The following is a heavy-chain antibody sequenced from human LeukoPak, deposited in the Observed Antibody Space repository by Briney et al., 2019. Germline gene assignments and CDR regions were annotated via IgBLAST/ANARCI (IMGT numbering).Heavy chain of an antibody. J-gene: IGHJ4*02. Sequence: PGGSLRLSCAASGFTFSSYAMSWVRQAPGKGLEWVSAISGSGGSTYYADSVKGRFTISRDNSKNTLYLHMSDLRAEDTALYYCAKDLAGGNVPDSWGQGALVTVYS. D-gene: IGHD2-8*02. CDR3: AKDLAGGNVPDS. CDR1: GFTFSSYA. V-gene: IGHV3-23*01. CDR2: ISGSGGST.